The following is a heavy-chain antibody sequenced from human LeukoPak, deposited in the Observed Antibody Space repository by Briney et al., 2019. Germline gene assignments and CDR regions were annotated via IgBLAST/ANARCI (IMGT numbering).Heavy chain of an antibody. Sequence: GGSLRLSCAASGFTFSSYAMSWVRQAPGKGLEWVSAISGSGGSTYYADSVKGRVTISRDNAKNSLYLQMNSLRAEDTAVYYCARARQATGYSSGWYDVRYWGQGTLVTVS. J-gene: IGHJ4*02. CDR1: GFTFSSYA. V-gene: IGHV3-23*01. CDR3: ARARQATGYSSGWYDVRY. D-gene: IGHD6-19*01. CDR2: ISGSGGST.